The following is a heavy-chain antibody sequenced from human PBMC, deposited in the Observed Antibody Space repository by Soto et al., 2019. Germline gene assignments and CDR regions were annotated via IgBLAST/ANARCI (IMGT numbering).Heavy chain of an antibody. Sequence: GASVKVSWKASGYNFTDNRIHWLRQAPGQRLEWMGWIRPGSGKALYSEKFLGRVTITRDTSATTAHMELGSLSPDDTALYYCARGGIPLIQYWGPAPLVTVSS. J-gene: IGHJ4*02. V-gene: IGHV1-3*01. D-gene: IGHD2-21*01. CDR1: GYNFTDNR. CDR3: ARGGIPLIQY. CDR2: IRPGSGKA.